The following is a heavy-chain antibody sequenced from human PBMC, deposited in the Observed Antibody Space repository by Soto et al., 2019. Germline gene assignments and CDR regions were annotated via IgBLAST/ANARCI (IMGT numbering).Heavy chain of an antibody. V-gene: IGHV3-23*01. D-gene: IGHD2-21*02. Sequence: VGSLRLSCAASGFTFSSYAMSWVRQAPGKGLEWVSSFSGSGVTTYYADSVKGRFTISRDNSKNTLFLQMNSLRAEDTAVYYCAKLTATPLYWGRGTLLTVSS. CDR3: AKLTATPLY. J-gene: IGHJ4*02. CDR2: FSGSGVTT. CDR1: GFTFSSYA.